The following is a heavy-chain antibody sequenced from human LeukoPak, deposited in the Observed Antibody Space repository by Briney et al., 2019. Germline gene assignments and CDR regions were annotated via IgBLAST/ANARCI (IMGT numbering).Heavy chain of an antibody. CDR2: IKPDSGGT. CDR3: AVLWFGELLPQSIFDY. D-gene: IGHD3-10*01. J-gene: IGHJ4*02. V-gene: IGHV1-2*02. Sequence: ASVKVSCKASGYTFTGYYIHWVRQAPGQGLEWVAWIKPDSGGTNYAQKFQGRVTVAWDTSISTAYMELSRLRSDDTAVYYCAVLWFGELLPQSIFDYWGQGTLVTVSS. CDR1: GYTFTGYY.